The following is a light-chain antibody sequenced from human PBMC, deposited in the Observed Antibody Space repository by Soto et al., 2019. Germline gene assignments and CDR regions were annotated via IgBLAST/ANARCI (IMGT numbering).Light chain of an antibody. CDR1: QDISIY. V-gene: IGKV1-39*01. CDR3: QQSHSSPRT. Sequence: DIQMTQSPSSLSASVGDSVTITGRASQDISIYLHWYQQKSGKAPKLLIYHAFSLQRGVPSRFSGSGSVKEFTLTITSLQPEDFATYYCQQSHSSPRTVGQGTKLEIK. CDR2: HAF. J-gene: IGKJ2*01.